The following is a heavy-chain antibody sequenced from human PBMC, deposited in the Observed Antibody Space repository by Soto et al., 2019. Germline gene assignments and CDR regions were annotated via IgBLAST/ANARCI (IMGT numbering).Heavy chain of an antibody. CDR3: XXXXXTSYFDY. Sequence: QVQLQQWGAGLLKPSETLSLTCAVYGGSFSGYYWSWIRQPPGKGLEWIGEINNRGSTNYNPSLXXXXXXXXDTXXXQXXXXXXXXXXADTXVYXXXXXXXTSYFDYWGQGTLVTVSS. V-gene: IGHV4-34*01. J-gene: IGHJ4*02. CDR1: GGSFSGYY. CDR2: INNRGST. D-gene: IGHD2-8*01.